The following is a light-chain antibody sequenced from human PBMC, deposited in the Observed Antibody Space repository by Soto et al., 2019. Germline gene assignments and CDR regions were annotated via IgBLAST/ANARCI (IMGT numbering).Light chain of an antibody. J-gene: IGKJ5*01. CDR2: GAS. CDR3: QQYGSSPIT. CDR1: QSIGSN. V-gene: IGKV3-20*01. Sequence: EIVMTQSPATLSVTPGERATLSCRASQSIGSNLAWYQQKPGQAPRLLIYGASRRATGIPDRFSGSGSGTDFTLTISRLEPGDFAVYYCQQYGSSPITFGQGTRLEI.